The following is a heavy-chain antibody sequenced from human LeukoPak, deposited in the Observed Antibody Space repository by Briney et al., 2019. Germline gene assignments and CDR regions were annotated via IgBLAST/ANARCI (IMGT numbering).Heavy chain of an antibody. CDR3: ASLNCSSTSPINWFDP. Sequence: PSETLSLTCAVYGGSFSGYYWSWIRQPPGKGLEWIGEINHSGSTNYNPSLKSRVTISVDTSKNQFSLKLSSVTAADTAVYYCASLNCSSTSPINWFDPWGRGTLVTVSS. CDR1: GGSFSGYY. D-gene: IGHD2-2*01. V-gene: IGHV4-34*01. CDR2: INHSGST. J-gene: IGHJ5*02.